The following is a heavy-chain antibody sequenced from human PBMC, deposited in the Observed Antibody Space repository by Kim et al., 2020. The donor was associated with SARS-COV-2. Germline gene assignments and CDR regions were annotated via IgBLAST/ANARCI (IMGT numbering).Heavy chain of an antibody. D-gene: IGHD1-1*01. CDR1: GDSVSSNSAA. J-gene: IGHJ6*02. CDR3: ARDRALSGTTGYYYGMDV. Sequence: SQTLSLTCAISGDSVSSNSAAWNWIRQSPSRGPEWLGRTYYRSKWYNDYALSVKSRITINPDTSKNQFSLQLNSVTPEDTAVYYCARDRALSGTTGYYYGMDVWGHGTTVTVSS. CDR2: TYYRSKWYN. V-gene: IGHV6-1*01.